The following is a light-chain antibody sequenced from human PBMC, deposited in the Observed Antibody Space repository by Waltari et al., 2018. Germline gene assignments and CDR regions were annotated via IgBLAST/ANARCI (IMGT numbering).Light chain of an antibody. J-gene: IGKJ1*01. CDR2: EVS. CDR3: LQGTHWPRT. V-gene: IGKV2-30*02. Sequence: DVVMTQSPLSLAVTLGQPASISCRSSQSLLQSNGYTHLNWFQQRPGQSQRRLIYEVSNRDSGVPDRFSGSGSGTDFTLKISRVEAEDVGVYYCLQGTHWPRTFGQGTKVEIK. CDR1: QSLLQSNGYTH.